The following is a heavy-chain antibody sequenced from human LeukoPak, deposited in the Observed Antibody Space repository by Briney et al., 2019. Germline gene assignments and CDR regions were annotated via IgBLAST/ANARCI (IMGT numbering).Heavy chain of an antibody. V-gene: IGHV4-34*01. CDR1: GGSFSGYY. J-gene: IGHJ3*02. CDR2: INHSGST. Sequence: KPSETLSLTCAVYGGSFSGYYWSWIRQPPGKGLEWIGEINHSGSTNYNPSLKSRVTISVDTSKNQFSLKLSSVTAADTAVYYCARLMVAATGAFDIWGQGTMVTVSS. CDR3: ARLMVAATGAFDI. D-gene: IGHD2-15*01.